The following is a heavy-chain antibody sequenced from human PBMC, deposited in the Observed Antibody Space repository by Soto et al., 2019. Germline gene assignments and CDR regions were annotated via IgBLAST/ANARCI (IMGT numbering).Heavy chain of an antibody. CDR2: IYHSGST. CDR3: ARDKYYYDTSGYRNFDY. J-gene: IGHJ4*02. V-gene: IGHV4-38-2*02. Sequence: PSETLSLTCAVSGSSISSGSYWGWIRQPPGKGLEWIGSIYHSGSTYYNPSLKSRVSIPVDTSKNQFSLKLTSVTAADTAVYYCARDKYYYDTSGYRNFDYWGQGTLVTV. D-gene: IGHD3-22*01. CDR1: GSSISSGSY.